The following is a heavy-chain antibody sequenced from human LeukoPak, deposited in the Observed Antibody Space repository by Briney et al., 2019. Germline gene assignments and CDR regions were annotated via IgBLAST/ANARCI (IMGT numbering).Heavy chain of an antibody. CDR1: GFTFSSYG. V-gene: IGHV3-30*18. J-gene: IGHJ4*02. CDR3: AKSGQQLVFWFDY. CDR2: ISYDGSNK. D-gene: IGHD6-13*01. Sequence: GRFLRLSCAASGFTFSSYGMHWVRQAPGKGLEWVAVISYDGSNKYYADSVKGRFTISRDNSKNTLYLQMNSLRAEDTAVYYCAKSGQQLVFWFDYWGQGTLVTVSS.